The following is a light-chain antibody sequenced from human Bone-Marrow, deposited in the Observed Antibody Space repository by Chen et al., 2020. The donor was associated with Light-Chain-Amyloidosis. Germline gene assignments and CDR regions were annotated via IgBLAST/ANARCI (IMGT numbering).Light chain of an antibody. Sequence: EIVLTQSPATLSLSPGERATLSCRASQSVSSYLAWYQQKPGQAPRLLIYDASNRATGIPARFSGSGSGTDFTLTISSREPEDFAVYYWQQRSNWPPEYTFGQGTKLEIK. V-gene: IGKV3-11*01. CDR2: DAS. J-gene: IGKJ2*01. CDR3: QQRSNWPPEYT. CDR1: QSVSSY.